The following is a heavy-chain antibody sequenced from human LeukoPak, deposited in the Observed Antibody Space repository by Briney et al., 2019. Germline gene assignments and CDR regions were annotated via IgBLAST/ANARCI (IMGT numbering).Heavy chain of an antibody. CDR1: GFTFSSYA. Sequence: PGGSLRLSCAASGFTFSSYAMSWVRQAPGKGLEWVSGVTGSGNTRYYADSVKGRFTISRDNSKNTLYLLMDSLRAEDTAVYYCAKAIRNLGWYFDLWGRGTLVTVSS. CDR3: AKAIRNLGWYFDL. CDR2: VTGSGNTR. D-gene: IGHD3-3*01. V-gene: IGHV3-23*01. J-gene: IGHJ2*01.